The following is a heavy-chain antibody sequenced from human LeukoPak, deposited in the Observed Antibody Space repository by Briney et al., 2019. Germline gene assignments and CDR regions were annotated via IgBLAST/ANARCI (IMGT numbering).Heavy chain of an antibody. D-gene: IGHD6-13*01. Sequence: ASVKVSCKASGYTFTGYYMHWVRQAPGQGLEWMGWINPNSGGTNYAQKSQGRVTMTRDTSISTAYMELSRLRSDDTAVYYCAREGQQLVNWFDPWGQGTLVTVSS. CDR2: INPNSGGT. CDR1: GYTFTGYY. J-gene: IGHJ5*02. V-gene: IGHV1-2*02. CDR3: AREGQQLVNWFDP.